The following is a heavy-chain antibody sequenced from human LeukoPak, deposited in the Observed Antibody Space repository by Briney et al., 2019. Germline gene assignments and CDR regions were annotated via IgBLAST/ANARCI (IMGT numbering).Heavy chain of an antibody. D-gene: IGHD3-16*01. V-gene: IGHV3-30*03. CDR1: GFTFSSYG. J-gene: IGHJ4*02. CDR3: ARKGDNAFDY. CDR2: ISYDGDNK. Sequence: GGSLRLSCAASGFTFSSYGMHWVRQPPGKGLEWVGVISYDGDNKYYADSVKGRFTISRDNSKNTLYLQMNSLRAEDTAVYYCARKGDNAFDYWGQGTLVTVSS.